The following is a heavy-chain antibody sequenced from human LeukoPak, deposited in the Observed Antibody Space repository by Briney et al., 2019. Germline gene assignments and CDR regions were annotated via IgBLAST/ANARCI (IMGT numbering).Heavy chain of an antibody. CDR2: ISSSSSTI. D-gene: IGHD6-13*01. V-gene: IGHV3-48*04. J-gene: IGHJ3*02. Sequence: GGSLRLSCAASGFTFSSYSMNWVRQAPGKGLEWVSYISSSSSTIYYADSVKGRFTISRDSAKNSLYLQMNSLRAEDTALYHCARLGSSSWSGAFDIWGQGTMVTVSS. CDR3: ARLGSSSWSGAFDI. CDR1: GFTFSSYS.